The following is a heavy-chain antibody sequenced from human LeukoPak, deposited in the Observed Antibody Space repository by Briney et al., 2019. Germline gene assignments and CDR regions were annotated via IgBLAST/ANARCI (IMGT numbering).Heavy chain of an antibody. J-gene: IGHJ4*02. D-gene: IGHD3-3*01. Sequence: GGSLRLSCAASGFTFSSYSMNWVRQAPGKGLEWVSYISSSSSTIYYADSVKGRFIISRDNAKNSLYLQMNSLRAEDTAVYYCARYHGITIFGVVTPTDYWGQGTLVTVSS. CDR2: ISSSSSTI. CDR3: ARYHGITIFGVVTPTDY. V-gene: IGHV3-48*01. CDR1: GFTFSSYS.